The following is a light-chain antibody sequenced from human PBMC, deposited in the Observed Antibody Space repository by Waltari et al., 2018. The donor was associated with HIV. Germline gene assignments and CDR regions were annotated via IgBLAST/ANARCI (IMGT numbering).Light chain of an antibody. CDR1: QSFSSSY. V-gene: IGKV3-20*01. CDR3: QQYGSSRYT. CDR2: GIS. Sequence: ELVLTPSPGTLSLSPGKRATLSCRASQSFSSSYLAWYQQTPGQAPRLLIYGISSRVTGTPDRFSGSGSGTDFTLTISRLEPEDFAVYYCQQYGSSRYTFGQGTKLEIK. J-gene: IGKJ2*01.